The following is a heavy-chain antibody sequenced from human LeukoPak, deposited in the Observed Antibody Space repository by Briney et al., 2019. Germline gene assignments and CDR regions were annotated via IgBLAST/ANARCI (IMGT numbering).Heavy chain of an antibody. V-gene: IGHV3-30-3*01. CDR2: ISYDGNNK. CDR3: VRAVGAADSY. Sequence: GGSLRLSCAASGFTFSDHVMHWVRQAPDKGLEWVAMISYDGNNKYYADSVKGRFTISRDNAKNSLYLQMNSLRVEDTAVYYCVRAVGAADSYWGQGALVTVSS. CDR1: GFTFSDHV. J-gene: IGHJ4*02. D-gene: IGHD6-13*01.